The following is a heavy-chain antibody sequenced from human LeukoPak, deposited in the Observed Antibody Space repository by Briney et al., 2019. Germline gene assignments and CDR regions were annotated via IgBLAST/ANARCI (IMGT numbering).Heavy chain of an antibody. D-gene: IGHD1-26*01. CDR3: AKGVGVVEFDP. CDR2: IYYSGST. V-gene: IGHV4-39*07. Sequence: SETLSLTCTVSGGSISSSSFYWGWIRQPPGKGLELIGKIYYSGSTYYNPSLKSRVTMSVDTSKNQFSLKLSSVTAEDTAVYYCAKGVGVVEFDPWGQGTLVTVSS. CDR1: GGSISSSSFY. J-gene: IGHJ5*02.